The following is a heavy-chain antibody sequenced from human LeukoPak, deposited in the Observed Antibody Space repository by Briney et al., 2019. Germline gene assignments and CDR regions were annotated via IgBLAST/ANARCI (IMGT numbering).Heavy chain of an antibody. CDR3: ASLDGGNFGLYGMDV. D-gene: IGHD4-23*01. V-gene: IGHV4-59*08. Sequence: PSETLSLTCTVSGDSISNYYWSWVRQPPGKGLEWVGYIYYSGGTNYNTSLKSRVTISLDMSKNQLSLKLSSVTAADTAVFYCASLDGGNFGLYGMDVWGQGTTVTVSS. CDR1: GDSISNYY. CDR2: IYYSGGT. J-gene: IGHJ6*02.